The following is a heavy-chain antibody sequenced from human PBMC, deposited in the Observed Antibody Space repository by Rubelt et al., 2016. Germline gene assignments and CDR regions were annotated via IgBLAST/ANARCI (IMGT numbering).Heavy chain of an antibody. CDR3: ARHNTYYYDSSGQNFDI. J-gene: IGHJ3*02. CDR2: IYYSGST. V-gene: IGHV4-39*01. Sequence: QLQLQESGPGLVKPSETLSLTCTVSGGSISSSSYYWGWIRQPPGKGLEWIGSIYYSGSTYYNPSLMGRVTISVDTSKNQFSLKLSSVTAADTAVYYCARHNTYYYDSSGQNFDIWGQGTMVTVSS. CDR1: GGSISSSSYY. D-gene: IGHD3-22*01.